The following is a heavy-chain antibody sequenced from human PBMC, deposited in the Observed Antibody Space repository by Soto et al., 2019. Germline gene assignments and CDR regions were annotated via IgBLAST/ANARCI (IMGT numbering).Heavy chain of an antibody. Sequence: QVQLVQSGAEVKKPGSSVKVSCKASGGTFSSYAISWVRQAPGQGLEWMGGIIPIFGTANYAQKFQGRVTITADESTSTAYMELSSLRSEDTAVYYCARDDCSGGSCYSSYCYYGMDVWGQGTTVTVSS. J-gene: IGHJ6*02. D-gene: IGHD2-15*01. V-gene: IGHV1-69*01. CDR3: ARDDCSGGSCYSSYCYYGMDV. CDR1: GGTFSSYA. CDR2: IIPIFGTA.